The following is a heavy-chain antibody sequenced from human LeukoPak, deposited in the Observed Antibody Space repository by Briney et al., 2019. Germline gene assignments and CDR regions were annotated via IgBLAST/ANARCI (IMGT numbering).Heavy chain of an antibody. CDR3: ARVRYNYGDSDF. CDR2: IYHNGNT. J-gene: IGHJ4*02. Sequence: SETLSLTCAVSGYSISSGYYWGWIRQPPGKGLEWIGTIYHNGNTYYNPSLKSRVTISVDTSKNQFSLKLSSVTAADTAVYYCARVRYNYGDSDFWGQGTLVTVSS. D-gene: IGHD5-18*01. CDR1: GYSISSGYY. V-gene: IGHV4-38-2*01.